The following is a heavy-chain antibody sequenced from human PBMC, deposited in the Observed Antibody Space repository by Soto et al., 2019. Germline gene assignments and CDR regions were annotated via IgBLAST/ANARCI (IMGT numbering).Heavy chain of an antibody. V-gene: IGHV1-18*01. CDR2: ISAYYGNT. Sequence: ASLKVSCKASGYTFTSYGISWVRQAPGQGLEWMGWISAYYGNTNYAQKLQGRVTMTTDTSTSTAYMELRSLRSDDTAVYYCARDGNMVRGAPRYYYGMDVWGQGTTVTVSS. D-gene: IGHD3-10*01. CDR3: ARDGNMVRGAPRYYYGMDV. CDR1: GYTFTSYG. J-gene: IGHJ6*02.